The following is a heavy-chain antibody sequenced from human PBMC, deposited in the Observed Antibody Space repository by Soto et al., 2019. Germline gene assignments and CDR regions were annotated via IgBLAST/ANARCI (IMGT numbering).Heavy chain of an antibody. D-gene: IGHD1-26*01. CDR1: GYTFTSYG. CDR2: ISAYNGNT. V-gene: IGHV1-18*01. Sequence: QVQLVQSGAEVKKPGASVKVSCKASGYTFTSYGISWVGQAPGQGLEWMGWISAYNGNTNYAQKLQGRVTMTTDRSTSTAYMELRSLRSDDTAVYYCARDLPGIYHGGWFDPWGQGTLVTVSS. J-gene: IGHJ5*02. CDR3: ARDLPGIYHGGWFDP.